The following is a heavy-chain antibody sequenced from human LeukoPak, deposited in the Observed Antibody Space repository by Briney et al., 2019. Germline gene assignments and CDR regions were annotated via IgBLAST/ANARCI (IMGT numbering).Heavy chain of an antibody. V-gene: IGHV4-59*01. D-gene: IGHD5-18*01. CDR1: GGSISSYY. CDR3: ASHDVDTAISDY. CDR2: IYYSGST. J-gene: IGHJ4*02. Sequence: SETLSLTCTVSGGSISSYYWSWIRQPPGKGLEWIGYIYYSGSTNYNPSLKGRVTISVDTSKNQFSLKLSSVTAADTAVYYCASHDVDTAISDYWGQGTLVTVSS.